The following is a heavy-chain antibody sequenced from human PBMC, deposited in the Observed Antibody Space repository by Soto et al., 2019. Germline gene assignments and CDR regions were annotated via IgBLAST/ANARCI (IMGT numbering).Heavy chain of an antibody. Sequence: GGSLRLSCAASGFTFSSYSMNWVRQAPGKGLEWVSSISSSSSYIYYADSVKGRLTISRDNAKNSLYLQMNSLRAEDTAVYYCARDLMVGATDAFDIWGQGTMVTVSS. J-gene: IGHJ3*02. CDR2: ISSSSSYI. V-gene: IGHV3-21*01. CDR3: ARDLMVGATDAFDI. CDR1: GFTFSSYS. D-gene: IGHD1-26*01.